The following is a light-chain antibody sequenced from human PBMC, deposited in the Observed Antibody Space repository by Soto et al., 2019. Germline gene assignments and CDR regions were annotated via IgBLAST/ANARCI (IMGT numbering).Light chain of an antibody. J-gene: IGKJ4*01. Sequence: RMPHSPSSFSASVGDGVTITCRASKDIRIDLGWYQQKPGKAPKRLIYAASNLQSGVSSRFSGSGSGTEFTLTITSLQPDDFATYYCLHHNSFHLAFGGGTKVEIK. V-gene: IGKV1-17*01. CDR2: AAS. CDR3: LHHNSFHLA. CDR1: KDIRID.